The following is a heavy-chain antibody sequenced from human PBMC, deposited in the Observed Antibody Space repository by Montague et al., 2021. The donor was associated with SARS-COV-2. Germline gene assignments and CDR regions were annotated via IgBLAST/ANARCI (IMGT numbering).Heavy chain of an antibody. CDR2: VYYSGST. J-gene: IGHJ4*02. Sequence: SETLSLTCTVSGGSISTYYWSWIRQPPGTRLEWIGYVYYSGSTKYNPSLQSRLIISVDTSENKFSLKLNSVTAADTAIYYCARGLGDAPAYWGQGILVTVSS. CDR3: ARGLGDAPAY. D-gene: IGHD3-16*01. V-gene: IGHV4-59*01. CDR1: GGSISTYY.